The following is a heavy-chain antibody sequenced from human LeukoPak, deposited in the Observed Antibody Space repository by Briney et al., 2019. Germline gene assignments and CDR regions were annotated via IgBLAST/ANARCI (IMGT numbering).Heavy chain of an antibody. Sequence: SETLSLTCTVSGGSISSSSYYWGWIRQPPGKGLEWIGSIYHSGSTYYNPSLKSRVTISVDTSKNQFSLKLSSVTAADTAVYYCARHGPLWYFDLWGRGTLVTVSS. CDR2: IYHSGST. V-gene: IGHV4-39*01. CDR3: ARHGPLWYFDL. J-gene: IGHJ2*01. CDR1: GGSISSSSYY.